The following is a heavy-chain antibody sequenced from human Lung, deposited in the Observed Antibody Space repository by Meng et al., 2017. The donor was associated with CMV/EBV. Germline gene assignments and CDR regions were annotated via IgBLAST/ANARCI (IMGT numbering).Heavy chain of an antibody. J-gene: IGHJ6*02. CDR3: AREGYCSGGSCYYYYYGMDV. Sequence: GGSXRLXCAASGFTFDDYVMHWVRQAPGKGLEWVSGISWNSGSIHYADSVKGRFTISRDNAKNSLYLQMNSLRAEDTALYYCAREGYCSGGSCYYYYYGMDVWXQGTTVTVSS. CDR1: GFTFDDYV. V-gene: IGHV3-9*01. D-gene: IGHD2-15*01. CDR2: ISWNSGSI.